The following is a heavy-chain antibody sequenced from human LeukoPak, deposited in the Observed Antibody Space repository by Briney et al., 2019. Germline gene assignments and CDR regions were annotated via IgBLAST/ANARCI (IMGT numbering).Heavy chain of an antibody. CDR2: IRSNGDTT. CDR1: GFTFSSLA. D-gene: IGHD1-1*01. Sequence: GGSLRLSCTASGFTFSSLAMTWVRQAPGKGLEWVSTIRSNGDTTYNADSVKGRFTISRDNSKNTLYLELYSLRVVDTATFYCAKGQELDDGVFDSWGQGTMVTVSS. V-gene: IGHV3-23*01. J-gene: IGHJ4*02. CDR3: AKGQELDDGVFDS.